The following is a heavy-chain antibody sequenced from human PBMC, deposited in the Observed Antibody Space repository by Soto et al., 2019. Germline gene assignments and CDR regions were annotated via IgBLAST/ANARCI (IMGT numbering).Heavy chain of an antibody. V-gene: IGHV1-8*01. Sequence: ASVKVSCKASGYTFTSYDINWVRQATGQGPEWMGWMNPNSGNTKYSQKFQGRVTITRDTSASTAYMELSSLRSEDTAVYYCAMGGSGSYAFPFDYWGQGTLVTVSS. CDR3: AMGGSGSYAFPFDY. CDR1: GYTFTSYD. CDR2: MNPNSGNT. D-gene: IGHD3-10*01. J-gene: IGHJ4*02.